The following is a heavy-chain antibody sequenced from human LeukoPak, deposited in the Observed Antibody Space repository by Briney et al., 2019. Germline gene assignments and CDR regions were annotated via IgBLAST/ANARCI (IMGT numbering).Heavy chain of an antibody. J-gene: IGHJ5*02. D-gene: IGHD3-9*01. CDR3: ARGGLRYFDGLFSWFDP. CDR1: RYTFTSYD. CDR2: KNTNSGNT. V-gene: IGHV1-8*01. Sequence: ASVTVSCKASRYTFTSYDINGVRQAAAQGLEWMGWKNTNSGNTGYAQKFQGRVTMTRNTSISTAYMELSSLRSEDTAVYYCARGGLRYFDGLFSWFDPWGQGTLVTVSS.